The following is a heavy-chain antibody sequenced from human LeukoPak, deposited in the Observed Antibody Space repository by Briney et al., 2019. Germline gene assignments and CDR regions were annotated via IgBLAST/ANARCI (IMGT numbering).Heavy chain of an antibody. J-gene: IGHJ5*02. CDR3: ARGDMTTEFDP. V-gene: IGHV1-18*01. CDR1: GGTFSSYA. Sequence: ASVKVSCKASGGTFSSYAISWVRQAPGQGLEWMGWISAYNGNTNYAQKLQGRVTMTTDTSTSTAYMELRSLRSDDTAVYYCARGDMTTEFDPWGQGTLVTVSS. D-gene: IGHD4-17*01. CDR2: ISAYNGNT.